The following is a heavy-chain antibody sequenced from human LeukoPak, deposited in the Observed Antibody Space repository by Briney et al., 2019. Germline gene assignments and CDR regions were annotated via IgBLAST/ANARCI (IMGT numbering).Heavy chain of an antibody. Sequence: GGSLRLSCAASGFTFSSNGMHWVRQAPGKGLEWVAVISYDGSYKYYADSVKGRFTISRDNSKNTLYLQMNSLRAEDTAVYYCAKVGDYGDYALDYWGQGTLVTVSS. J-gene: IGHJ4*02. V-gene: IGHV3-30*18. CDR2: ISYDGSYK. D-gene: IGHD4-17*01. CDR3: AKVGDYGDYALDY. CDR1: GFTFSSNG.